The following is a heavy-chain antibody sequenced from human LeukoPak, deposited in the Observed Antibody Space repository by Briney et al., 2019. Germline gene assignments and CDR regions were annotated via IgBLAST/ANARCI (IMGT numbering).Heavy chain of an antibody. Sequence: PSETLSLTCTVSGGSISSSSYYWGWIRQPPGKGLEWIGSIYYSGSTYYNPSLKSRVTISVDTSKNQFSLKLSSVTAADTAVYYCARGPLLRWYFDYWGQGTLVTVSS. CDR3: ARGPLLRWYFDY. V-gene: IGHV4-39*07. D-gene: IGHD4-23*01. CDR2: IYYSGST. CDR1: GGSISSSSYY. J-gene: IGHJ4*02.